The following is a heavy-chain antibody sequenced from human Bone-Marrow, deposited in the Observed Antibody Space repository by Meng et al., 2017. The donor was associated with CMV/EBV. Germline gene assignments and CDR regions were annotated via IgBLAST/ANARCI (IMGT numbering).Heavy chain of an antibody. J-gene: IGHJ4*02. Sequence: SETLSLTCAVYGGSFSGYYWSWIRQPPGKGLEWIGYIYYSGSTNYNPSLKSRVTISVDTSKNQFSLKLSSVTAADTAVYYCARQGDLIDYWGQGTLVTVSS. CDR2: IYYSGST. CDR3: ARQGDLIDY. D-gene: IGHD3-16*01. V-gene: IGHV4-59*01. CDR1: GGSFSGYY.